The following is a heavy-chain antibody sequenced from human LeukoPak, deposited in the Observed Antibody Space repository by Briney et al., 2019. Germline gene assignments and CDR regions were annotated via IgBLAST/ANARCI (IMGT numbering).Heavy chain of an antibody. J-gene: IGHJ4*02. CDR3: ARGGITMEFDY. Sequence: ASVKVSCKTSGYTFTGYYMHWVRQAPGQGLEWMGWINPNSGGTNYAQKLQGRVTMTTDTSTSTAYMELRSLRSDDTAVYYRARGGITMEFDYWGQGTLVTVSS. CDR2: INPNSGGT. D-gene: IGHD3-10*01. CDR1: GYTFTGYY. V-gene: IGHV1-2*02.